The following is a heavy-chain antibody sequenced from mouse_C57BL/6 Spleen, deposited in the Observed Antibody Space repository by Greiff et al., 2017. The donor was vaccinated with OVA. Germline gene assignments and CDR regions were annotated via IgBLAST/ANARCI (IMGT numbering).Heavy chain of an antibody. CDR1: GFTFSSYA. CDR2: ISDGGSYT. CDR3: ARPYYGKGAMDY. V-gene: IGHV5-4*03. J-gene: IGHJ4*01. Sequence: EVKVVESGGGLVKPGGSLKLSCAASGFTFSSYAMSWVRQTPEKRLEWVATISDGGSYTYYPDNVKGRFTISRAHAKTNLYLQMSHLKSEDTASYYCARPYYGKGAMDYWGQGTSVTVSS. D-gene: IGHD2-10*01.